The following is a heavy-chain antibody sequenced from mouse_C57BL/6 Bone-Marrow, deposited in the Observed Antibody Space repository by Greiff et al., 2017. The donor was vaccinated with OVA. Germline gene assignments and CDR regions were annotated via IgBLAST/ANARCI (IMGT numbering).Heavy chain of an antibody. Sequence: VQLQQSGAELARPGASVKLSCKASGYTFTSYGISWVKQRTGQGLEWIGEIYPRSGNTYYNEKFKGKATLTADKSSSTAYMELRSLTSEDSAVYFCAGSILTAHYAMDYWGQGTSVTVSS. CDR3: AGSILTAHYAMDY. J-gene: IGHJ4*01. CDR1: GYTFTSYG. CDR2: IYPRSGNT. D-gene: IGHD3-2*01. V-gene: IGHV1-81*01.